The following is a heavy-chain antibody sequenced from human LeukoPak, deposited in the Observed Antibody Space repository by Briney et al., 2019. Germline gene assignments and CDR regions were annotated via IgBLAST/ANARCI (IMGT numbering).Heavy chain of an antibody. Sequence: PSETLSLTCAVYGGSFSGYYWSWIRQPPGKGLEWIGEINHSGSTNYNPSLKSRVTISVDTSKNQFSLKLSSVTAADTAVYYCARGRGYWFWGQGTMVTVSS. CDR2: INHSGST. CDR1: GGSFSGYY. D-gene: IGHD6-25*01. V-gene: IGHV4-34*01. CDR3: ARGRGYWF. J-gene: IGHJ3*01.